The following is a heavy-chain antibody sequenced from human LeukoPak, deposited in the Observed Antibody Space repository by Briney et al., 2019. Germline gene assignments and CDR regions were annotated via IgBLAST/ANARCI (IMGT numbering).Heavy chain of an antibody. CDR2: ISSTSTYT. V-gene: IGHV3-11*03. D-gene: IGHD2/OR15-2a*01. CDR3: ARREARIFDY. Sequence: PGGSLRLSCAVSGFTFSDYYMSWVRQAPGKGLEWVSYISSTSTYTNYADSAKGRFTISRDNAKNSLYLQMNSLRAEDTAVYYCARREARIFDYWGQEPLVTVSS. CDR1: GFTFSDYY. J-gene: IGHJ4*02.